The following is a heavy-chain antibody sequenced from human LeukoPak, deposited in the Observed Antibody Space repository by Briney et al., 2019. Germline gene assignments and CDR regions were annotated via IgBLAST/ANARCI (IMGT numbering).Heavy chain of an antibody. J-gene: IGHJ4*02. CDR3: AIAGGQWLAEIEY. CDR2: IVSGGATK. D-gene: IGHD6-19*01. CDR1: GFMFSQYA. V-gene: IGHV3-23*01. Sequence: GGSLRLSCAASGFMFSQYAMSWVRQAPGKGLGWVSGIVSGGATKYYADSVKERFTISRDDSKNRLYLQVNSLRVEDTAVYYCAIAGGQWLAEIEYWGQGTLVTVSS.